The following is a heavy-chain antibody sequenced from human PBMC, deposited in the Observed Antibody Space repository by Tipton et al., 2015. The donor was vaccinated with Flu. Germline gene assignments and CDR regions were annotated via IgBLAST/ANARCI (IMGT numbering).Heavy chain of an antibody. J-gene: IGHJ5*02. V-gene: IGHV5-51*01. CDR2: IYPGDSDT. CDR3: AREYSNFGGRFDP. CDR1: GYRFTSYW. Sequence: QLVQSGAEVKKSGDSLKISCKGSGYRFTSYWIGWVRQMPGKGLEWMGVIYPGDSDTRYSPSFQGQVTISVDKSINTAYLQWNSLKASDTAMYYCAREYSNFGGRFDPWGQGTLSPSPQ. D-gene: IGHD4-11*01.